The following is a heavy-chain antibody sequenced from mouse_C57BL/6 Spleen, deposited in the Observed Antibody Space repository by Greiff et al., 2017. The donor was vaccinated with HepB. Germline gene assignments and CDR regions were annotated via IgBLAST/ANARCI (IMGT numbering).Heavy chain of an antibody. V-gene: IGHV5-6*01. CDR3: ARHQIITTVVARWAMDY. CDR1: GFTFSSYG. CDR2: ISSGGSYT. Sequence: EVQRVESGGDLVKPGGSLKLSCAASGFTFSSYGMSWVRQTPDKRLEWVATISSGGSYTYNPDSVKGRFTISRDNAKNTLYLQMSSLKSEDTAMYYCARHQIITTVVARWAMDYWGQGTSVTVSS. D-gene: IGHD1-1*01. J-gene: IGHJ4*01.